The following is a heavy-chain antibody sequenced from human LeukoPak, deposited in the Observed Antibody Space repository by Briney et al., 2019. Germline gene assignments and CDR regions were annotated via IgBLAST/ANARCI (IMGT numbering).Heavy chain of an antibody. D-gene: IGHD3-16*01. CDR1: GFTFSSYW. J-gene: IGHJ6*02. CDR3: ARLGAPYAMDV. Sequence: GGSLRLSCAASGFTFSSYWISWVRQAPGKGLEWLAEIKPGGSVRSYVDSLKGRFNISRDNTKNSLYLQMNSLRAEDTAVYYCARLGAPYAMDVWGQGTTVTVS. V-gene: IGHV3-7*01. CDR2: IKPGGSVR.